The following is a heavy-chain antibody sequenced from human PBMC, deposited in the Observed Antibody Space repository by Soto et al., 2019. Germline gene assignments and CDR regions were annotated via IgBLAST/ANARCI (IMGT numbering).Heavy chain of an antibody. V-gene: IGHV3-11*01. CDR1: GFTFRDYY. CDR3: ARAYSDAFDI. D-gene: IGHD2-15*01. Sequence: ESGGGLVKPGGSLRLSCVASGFTFRDYYMTWIRQAPGKGLEWVSYISSSATGIYYADSVKGRFTISRDNARNSLYLQMSSLRAEDTAVYYCARAYSDAFDIWGQGTMVTVSS. J-gene: IGHJ3*02. CDR2: ISSSATGI.